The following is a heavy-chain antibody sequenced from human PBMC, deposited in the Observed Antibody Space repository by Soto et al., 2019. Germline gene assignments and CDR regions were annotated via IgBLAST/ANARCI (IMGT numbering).Heavy chain of an antibody. J-gene: IGHJ4*02. CDR1: GYTFTSYG. CDR3: ARFHYDILTGYYVESSY. CDR2: ISAYNGNT. D-gene: IGHD3-9*01. Sequence: QVQLVQSGAEVKKPGASVKVSCKASGYTFTSYGISWVRQAPGQGLEWMGWISAYNGNTHYAQKLQGRVTMTTDTSTSTAYMELRSLRSDDTAVYYCARFHYDILTGYYVESSYWGQGTLVTVSS. V-gene: IGHV1-18*01.